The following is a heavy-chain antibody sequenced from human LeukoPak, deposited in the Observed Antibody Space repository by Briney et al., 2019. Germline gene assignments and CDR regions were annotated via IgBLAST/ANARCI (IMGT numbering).Heavy chain of an antibody. CDR1: GYTFTISG. CDR3: ARGIIGYYFDY. CDR2: ISAYGNT. D-gene: IGHD2-15*01. Sequence: ASVKVSCKTSGYTFTISGISWVRQAPGQGLEWMGLISAYGNTNYAQNLQGRVTMTTDTSTSIAYMGLRSLRSDDTAVYYCARGIIGYYFDYWGQGTLVTVSS. J-gene: IGHJ4*02. V-gene: IGHV1-18*01.